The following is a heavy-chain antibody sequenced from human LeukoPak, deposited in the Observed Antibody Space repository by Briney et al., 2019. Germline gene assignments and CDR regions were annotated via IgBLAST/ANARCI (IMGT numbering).Heavy chain of an antibody. CDR1: GFTFNNYW. CDR2: IKQDGSDK. Sequence: PGGSLRLSCAASGFTFNNYWMTWVRQAPGKGLEWVANIKQDGSDKYYVDSVKGRFTISRDNAKNSLYLQMNSLRAEDTAVYFCARGGTILAATKPVDYWGQGTLVTVSS. V-gene: IGHV3-7*01. CDR3: ARGGTILAATKPVDY. D-gene: IGHD2-15*01. J-gene: IGHJ4*02.